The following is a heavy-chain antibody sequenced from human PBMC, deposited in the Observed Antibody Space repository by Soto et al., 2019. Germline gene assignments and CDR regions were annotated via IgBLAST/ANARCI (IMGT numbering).Heavy chain of an antibody. D-gene: IGHD6-19*01. CDR2: MNPNSGNT. J-gene: IGHJ4*02. V-gene: IGHV1-8*01. Sequence: QVQLVQSGAEVKKPGASVKVSCKASGYTFTSYDINWVRQATGQGLEWMGWMNPNSGNTGYAQKFQCRDTMTRNTSMSTASIELSSLRSEDRARYYCPSSGSGCYLYWGQGTLVTVSS. CDR1: GYTFTSYD. CDR3: PSSGSGCYLY.